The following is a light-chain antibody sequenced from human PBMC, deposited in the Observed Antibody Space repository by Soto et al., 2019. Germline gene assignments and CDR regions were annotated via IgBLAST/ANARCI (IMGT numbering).Light chain of an antibody. V-gene: IGKV1-39*01. CDR2: ATS. CDR3: QQSHSTPYT. CDR1: QIISNY. Sequence: DIQMTQSPSSPSASVGDRDTITCRASQIISNYLKWYQQKPGTAPKLLIYATSSLQSGVPSSFTGSGSGTDFTLTISSLQPEDFATYYCQQSHSTPYTFGQGTKLEIK. J-gene: IGKJ2*01.